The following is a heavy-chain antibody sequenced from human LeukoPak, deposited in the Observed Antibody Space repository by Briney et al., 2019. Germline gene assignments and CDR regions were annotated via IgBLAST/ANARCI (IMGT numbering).Heavy chain of an antibody. J-gene: IGHJ4*02. Sequence: GGSLRLSCAASGFTFSSHGMHWVRQAPGKGLEWVANIKQDGSEKYYVDSVKGRFTISRDNAKNSLYLQMNSLRAEDTAVYYCARDQVSIAAAALDYWGQGTLVTVSS. CDR2: IKQDGSEK. CDR3: ARDQVSIAAAALDY. D-gene: IGHD6-13*01. V-gene: IGHV3-7*01. CDR1: GFTFSSHG.